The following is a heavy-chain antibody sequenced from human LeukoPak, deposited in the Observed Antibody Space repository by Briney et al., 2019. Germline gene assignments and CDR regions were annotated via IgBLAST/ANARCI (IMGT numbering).Heavy chain of an antibody. V-gene: IGHV1-69*04. D-gene: IGHD3-22*01. CDR1: GGTLSSYA. CDR2: IIPIFAIV. J-gene: IGHJ4*02. Sequence: SVKVSCKASGGTLSSYALNWVRQAPGQGLEWIGRIIPIFAIVNYAQNFQGRVTITADKSTNTAYMELSSLRFEDTAFYYCARADSSGYSLDENFDYWAREPWTPSPQ. CDR3: ARADSSGYSLDENFDY.